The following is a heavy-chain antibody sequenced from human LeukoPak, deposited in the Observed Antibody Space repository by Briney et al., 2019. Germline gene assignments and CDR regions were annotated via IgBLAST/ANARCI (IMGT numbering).Heavy chain of an antibody. D-gene: IGHD2-2*01. CDR1: GFTFSSYA. J-gene: IGHJ4*02. CDR3: AKTRRYCSSTSCPGPFDY. V-gene: IGHV3-23*01. CDR2: ISGSGGST. Sequence: GGSLRLSCAASGFTFSSYAMSWVRQAPGKGLEWFSAISGSGGSTYYADSVKGRFTISRDNSKNTLYLQMNSLRAEDTAVYYCAKTRRYCSSTSCPGPFDYWGQGTLVTVSS.